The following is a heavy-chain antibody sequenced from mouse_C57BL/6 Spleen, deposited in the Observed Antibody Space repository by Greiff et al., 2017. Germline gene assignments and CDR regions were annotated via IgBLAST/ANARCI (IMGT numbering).Heavy chain of an antibody. CDR1: GYAFSSSW. Sequence: QVQLQQSGPELVKPGASVKISCKASGYAFSSSWMNWVKQRPGKGLEWIGRIYPGDGDTNYNGKFKGKATLTADKSSSTAYMQLSSLTSEDSAVYFCARSQLTGFDYWGQGTTLTVSS. CDR2: IYPGDGDT. CDR3: ARSQLTGFDY. J-gene: IGHJ2*01. V-gene: IGHV1-82*01. D-gene: IGHD4-1*01.